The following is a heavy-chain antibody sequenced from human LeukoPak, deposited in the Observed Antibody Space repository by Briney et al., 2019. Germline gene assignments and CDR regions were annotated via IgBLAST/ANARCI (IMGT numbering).Heavy chain of an antibody. Sequence: SETLSLTCTVSGGSISSYYWSWIRQPPGKGLEWIGYIYYSGSTNYNPSLKSRATISVDTSKNQFSLKLSSVTAADTAVYYCARTTEAHSWRTRYYDYYMVVWGKGTTVTVSS. J-gene: IGHJ6*03. V-gene: IGHV4-59*01. CDR3: ARTTEAHSWRTRYYDYYMVV. CDR1: GGSISSYY. D-gene: IGHD6-13*01. CDR2: IYYSGST.